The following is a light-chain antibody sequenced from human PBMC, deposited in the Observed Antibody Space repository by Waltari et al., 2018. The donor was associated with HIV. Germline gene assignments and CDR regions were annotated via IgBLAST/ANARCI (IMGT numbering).Light chain of an antibody. CDR2: DVS. CDR1: SSDIGGYNY. CDR3: CSYAGSSWV. Sequence: QSALTQPRSMSGSPGQSVTISCTGTSSDIGGYNYVSWYQQYPGKAPKLMIYDVSERPSGVPYRFSGSKSGNTASLTISGLQAEDETDYYCCSYAGSSWVFGGGTKLTVL. V-gene: IGLV2-11*01. J-gene: IGLJ3*02.